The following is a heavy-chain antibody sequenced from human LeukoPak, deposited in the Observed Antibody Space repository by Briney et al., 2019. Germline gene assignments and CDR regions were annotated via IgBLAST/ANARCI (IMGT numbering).Heavy chain of an antibody. CDR1: GGTFSSYA. J-gene: IGHJ4*02. CDR2: IIPIFGTA. D-gene: IGHD1-20*01. V-gene: IGHV1-69*01. Sequence: SVKVSCKASGGTFSSYAISWVRQAPGQGLEWMGGIIPIFGTANYAQKFRGRVTITADDSTSTAYMELSSLRSEDTAVYYCAGDITGTDNFDYWGQGTLVTVSS. CDR3: AGDITGTDNFDY.